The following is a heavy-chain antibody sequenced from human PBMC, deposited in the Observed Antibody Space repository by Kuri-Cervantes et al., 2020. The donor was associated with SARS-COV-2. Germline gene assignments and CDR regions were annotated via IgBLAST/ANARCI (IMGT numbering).Heavy chain of an antibody. CDR3: SRDQVSAAGTANY. CDR2: ISSSSSTI. D-gene: IGHD6-13*01. J-gene: IGHJ4*02. Sequence: GESLKISCAASGFTFSSNSMNWVRQAPGKGLEWVSYISSSSSTIYYADSVKGRFTISRDNAKNSLYLQMNSLRDEDTAVYYCSRDQVSAAGTANYWGQGALVTVSS. CDR1: GFTFSSNS. V-gene: IGHV3-48*02.